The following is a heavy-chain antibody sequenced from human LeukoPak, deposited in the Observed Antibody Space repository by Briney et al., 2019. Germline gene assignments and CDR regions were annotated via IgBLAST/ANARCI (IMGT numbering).Heavy chain of an antibody. J-gene: IGHJ4*02. D-gene: IGHD5-18*01. CDR2: TVGSRPDT. V-gene: IGHV3-23*01. Sequence: GGSLRLSCAASGFTFNNYALSWVRQTPGKGLEWVSATVGSRPDTYHADSVKGRFTISRDNGKNTLYLQMNSLRAEDTAVYYCARAGVHLWPEDGYWGQGTLVTVSS. CDR3: ARAGVHLWPEDGY. CDR1: GFTFNNYA.